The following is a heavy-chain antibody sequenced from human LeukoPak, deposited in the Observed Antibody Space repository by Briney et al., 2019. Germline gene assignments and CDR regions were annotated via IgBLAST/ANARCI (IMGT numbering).Heavy chain of an antibody. Sequence: SETLSLTCTVSGNSFGDYYWSWIRQPAGKGLEGIGRIYTSGSTTYNPSLKSRVTMSVDTSKSQFSLNLMSVTAADTAVYYCTRDTGTTGEVKFDPWGQGTLVTVSS. V-gene: IGHV4-4*07. CDR1: GNSFGDYY. CDR2: IYTSGST. CDR3: TRDTGTTGEVKFDP. D-gene: IGHD4-17*01. J-gene: IGHJ5*02.